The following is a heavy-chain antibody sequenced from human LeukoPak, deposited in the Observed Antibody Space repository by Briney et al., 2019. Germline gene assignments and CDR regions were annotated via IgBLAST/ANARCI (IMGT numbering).Heavy chain of an antibody. CDR2: IYHSGST. Sequence: SETLSLTCTVSGYSISSGYYWGWIRQPPGKGLEWIGSIYHSGSTYYNPSLKSRVTISVDTSKNQFSLKLSSVTAADTAVYYCARGPGGVGATGYYYYMDVWGKGTTVTVSS. V-gene: IGHV4-38-2*02. CDR1: GYSISSGYY. CDR3: ARGPGGVGATGYYYYMDV. J-gene: IGHJ6*03. D-gene: IGHD1-26*01.